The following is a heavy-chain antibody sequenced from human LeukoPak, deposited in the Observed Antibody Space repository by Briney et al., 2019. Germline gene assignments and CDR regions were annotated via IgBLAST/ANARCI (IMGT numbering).Heavy chain of an antibody. V-gene: IGHV3-21*01. CDR3: ARGWRSGYYLYFDY. J-gene: IGHJ4*02. CDR1: GFTFSSYS. D-gene: IGHD3-22*01. CDR2: ISSSSSYI. Sequence: GGSLRLSCAASGFTFSSYSMNWVRQAPGKGLEWVSSISSSSSYIYYADSVKGRFTISRDNAKNSLYLQMNSLRAEDTAVYYCARGWRSGYYLYFDYWGQGTLVTVSS.